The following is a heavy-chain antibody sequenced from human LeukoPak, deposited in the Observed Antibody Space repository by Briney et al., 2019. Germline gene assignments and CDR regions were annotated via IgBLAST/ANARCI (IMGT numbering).Heavy chain of an antibody. CDR1: GGSISSYY. Sequence: SETLSLTCTVSGGSISSYYWSWIRQPAGKGLEWIGRIYTSGSTNYNPSLKSRVTMSVDTSKNHFSLKLSSVTAADTAVYYCARVEHIRYFDWLPRRDGRYFQHWGQGTLVTVSS. J-gene: IGHJ1*01. V-gene: IGHV4-4*07. CDR3: ARVEHIRYFDWLPRRDGRYFQH. CDR2: IYTSGST. D-gene: IGHD3-9*01.